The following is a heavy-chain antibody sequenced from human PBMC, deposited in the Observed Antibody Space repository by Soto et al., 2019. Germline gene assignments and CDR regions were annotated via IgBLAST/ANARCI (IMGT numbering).Heavy chain of an antibody. CDR3: ARGRGYSSGWTDYYYGMDV. Sequence: PSQTLSLTCAISGDSVSSNSAAWNWIRQSPSRGLEWLGRTYYRSKWYNDYAVSVKSRITINPDTSKNQFSLHLNSVTPEDTAVYYCARGRGYSSGWTDYYYGMDVWGQGTTVTVSS. D-gene: IGHD6-19*01. V-gene: IGHV6-1*01. J-gene: IGHJ6*02. CDR1: GDSVSSNSAA. CDR2: TYYRSKWYN.